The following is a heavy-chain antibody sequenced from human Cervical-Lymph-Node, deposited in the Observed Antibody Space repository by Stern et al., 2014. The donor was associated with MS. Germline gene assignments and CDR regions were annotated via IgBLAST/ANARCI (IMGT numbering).Heavy chain of an antibody. D-gene: IGHD1-26*01. V-gene: IGHV4-4*02. CDR3: ARQGGHFDY. CDR1: GGSISSSNW. CDR2: IYFSGST. J-gene: IGHJ4*02. Sequence: QVQLQESGPGLVKPSGTLSLTCTISGGSISSSNWWSWVRQSPGKGLEWIGEIYFSGSTNYNPSLKGRVPISADNSKNQLSLNLISVTAADTATYYCARQGGHFDYWGQGTLVTVSS.